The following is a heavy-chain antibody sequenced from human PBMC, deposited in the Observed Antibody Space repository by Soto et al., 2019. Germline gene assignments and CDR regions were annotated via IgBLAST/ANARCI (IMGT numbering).Heavy chain of an antibody. V-gene: IGHV3-48*02. CDR3: VKGGWGDF. Sequence: EVQLVESGGGLVQPGGSLRVSCAASGFTFSNYDMHWVRQAPGKGLEWGSFISSSSSTVNYADSVKGRFTISRDNAQNSLYLQMNSLRDDDTATYFCVKGGWGDFWGQGTLVTVSS. CDR1: GFTFSNYD. CDR2: ISSSSSTV. D-gene: IGHD3-16*01. J-gene: IGHJ4*02.